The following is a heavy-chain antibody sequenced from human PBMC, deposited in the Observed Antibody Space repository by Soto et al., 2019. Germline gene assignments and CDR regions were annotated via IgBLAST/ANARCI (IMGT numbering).Heavy chain of an antibody. V-gene: IGHV4-31*03. Sequence: QVQLQESGPGLVRPSQTLSLTCNVSGDSIDSGGSYWSWIRQRPGKGLEWIGYIYYTGSSYYNPSLKSRLTLSLDTSNNQGSLQLRSVTAADTAVYYCARERQLCPSSGRLDFWGLGTLVTVSS. J-gene: IGHJ4*02. CDR2: IYYTGSS. CDR1: GDSIDSGGSY. CDR3: ARERQLCPSSGRLDF. D-gene: IGHD5-18*01.